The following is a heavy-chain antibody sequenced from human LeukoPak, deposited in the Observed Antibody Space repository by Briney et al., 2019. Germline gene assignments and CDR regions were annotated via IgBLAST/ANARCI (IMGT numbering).Heavy chain of an antibody. Sequence: PGGSLRLFCAASGFTFSTYSMNWVRQAPGERLEWLSCISGDSNTIYYADSVKGRFTISRDNAKTSLYLQMNTLRDEDTAVYYCARDRAAPTWFFDLWGRGTLVLVSS. CDR1: GFTFSTYS. CDR3: ARDRAAPTWFFDL. V-gene: IGHV3-48*02. CDR2: ISGDSNTI. J-gene: IGHJ2*01. D-gene: IGHD2-15*01.